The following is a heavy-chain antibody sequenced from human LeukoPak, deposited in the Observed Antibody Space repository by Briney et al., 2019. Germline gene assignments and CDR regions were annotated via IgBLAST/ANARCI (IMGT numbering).Heavy chain of an antibody. D-gene: IGHD4-23*01. V-gene: IGHV4-38-2*02. J-gene: IGHJ3*02. CDR3: ARVIHYGGNPRGAFDI. CDR1: GYSISSGYY. CDR2: IYHSGST. Sequence: PSETLSLTCTVSGYSISSGYYWGWIRQPPGKGLEWIESIYHSGSTYYNPSLKSPVIISAYTSNNQFSLKLRSVTAADTAVDYCARVIHYGGNPRGAFDIWGQGTMVTVSS.